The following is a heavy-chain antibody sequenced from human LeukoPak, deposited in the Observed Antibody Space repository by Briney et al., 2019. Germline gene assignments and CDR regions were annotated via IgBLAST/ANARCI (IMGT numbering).Heavy chain of an antibody. CDR2: ISGNGGST. CDR1: GFTFSTSA. J-gene: IGHJ6*04. D-gene: IGHD5-24*01. V-gene: IGHV3-23*01. CDR3: AKDHRLHDSDYYFMDV. Sequence: SGGSLRLSCAASGFTFSTSAMSWVRQAPGKGLEWVSAISGNGGSTNYADSVKGRFIISRDNSKNTLYLEMDSLRAEDTAVYFCAKDHRLHDSDYYFMDVWGRGTTVSVSS.